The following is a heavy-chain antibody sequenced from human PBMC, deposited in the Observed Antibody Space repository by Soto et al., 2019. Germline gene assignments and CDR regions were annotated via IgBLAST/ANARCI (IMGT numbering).Heavy chain of an antibody. CDR1: DYSISRVDYS. CDR2: IYFRGNT. CDR3: AREGGSYDSGGYLDSSSFHG. J-gene: IGHJ3*01. V-gene: IGHV4-31*11. Sequence: QAVSSGDSDYSISRVDYSWAWSRQHPEKGLEWIGNIYFRGNTYYSPSLESRLTISVATAKNQISLKLPSVSAGDTAVDDCAREGGSYDSGGYLDSSSFHGWGQ. D-gene: IGHD6-19*01.